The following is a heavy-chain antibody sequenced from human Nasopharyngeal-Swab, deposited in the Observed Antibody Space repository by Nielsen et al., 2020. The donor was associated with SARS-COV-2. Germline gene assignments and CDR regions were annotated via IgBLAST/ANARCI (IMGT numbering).Heavy chain of an antibody. V-gene: IGHV3-33*01. CDR2: IWYDGSNK. CDR1: GFTFSSYG. Sequence: GESLQISCAASGFTFSSYGMHWVRQAPGKGLEWVAVIWYDGSNKYYADSVKGRFTISRDNSKNTLYLQMNSLRAEDTAVYYCARARSWSPAQLYIWGQGTLVTVSS. CDR3: ARARSWSPAQLYI. J-gene: IGHJ4*02. D-gene: IGHD6-13*01.